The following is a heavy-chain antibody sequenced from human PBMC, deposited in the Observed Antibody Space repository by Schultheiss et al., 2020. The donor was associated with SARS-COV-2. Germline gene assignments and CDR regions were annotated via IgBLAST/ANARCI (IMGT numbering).Heavy chain of an antibody. J-gene: IGHJ6*02. V-gene: IGHV3-30*18. D-gene: IGHD2-2*01. Sequence: GESLKISCAASGFTFSSYGMHWVRQAPGKGLEWVADISYDGSNKYYANSVKGRFTISRDNSKNTLYLQMNSLRAEDTAVYYCAKDLRYCSSTSCRKDYYYYYGMDVWGQGTTVTVSS. CDR3: AKDLRYCSSTSCRKDYYYYYGMDV. CDR1: GFTFSSYG. CDR2: ISYDGSNK.